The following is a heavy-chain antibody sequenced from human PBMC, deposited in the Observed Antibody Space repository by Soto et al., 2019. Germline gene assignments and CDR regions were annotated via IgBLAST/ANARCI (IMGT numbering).Heavy chain of an antibody. CDR2: INPNSGGT. J-gene: IGHJ6*02. Sequence: ASVKVSCKASGYTFTGYYMHWVRQAPGQGLEWMGWINPNSGGTNYAQKFQGWVTMTRDTSISTAYMELSRLRSDDTAVYYCARGGLYGDSQNRYYYYGMDVWGQGTTVTVSS. D-gene: IGHD4-17*01. V-gene: IGHV1-2*04. CDR3: ARGGLYGDSQNRYYYYGMDV. CDR1: GYTFTGYY.